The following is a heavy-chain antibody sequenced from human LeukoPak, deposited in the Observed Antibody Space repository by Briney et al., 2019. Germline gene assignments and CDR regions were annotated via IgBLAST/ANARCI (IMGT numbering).Heavy chain of an antibody. D-gene: IGHD3-9*01. Sequence: PSETLSLTCTVSGGSISNSNCKWGWIRQPPGKGLEWIGSISYSGSTYYNPSLKSRVTISVDTSQNQFSLKLSSVTAADTAMYYCVIHDIVWYYFDYWGQGTLVTVSS. J-gene: IGHJ4*02. CDR1: GGSISNSNCK. CDR3: VIHDIVWYYFDY. CDR2: ISYSGST. V-gene: IGHV4-39*01.